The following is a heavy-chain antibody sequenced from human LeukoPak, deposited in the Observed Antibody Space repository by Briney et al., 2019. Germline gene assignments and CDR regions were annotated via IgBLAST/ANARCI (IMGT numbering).Heavy chain of an antibody. CDR3: ARAFYDSGMGLRWGAFDI. Sequence: PGGSLRLSCAASGFTFSSYSMNWVRQAPGKGLEWVSYIRRSGDTIYYADSVKGQFTISRDNVKNSLYLQMNSLRVEDTAVYYCARAFYDSGMGLRWGAFDIWGQGTMVTVSS. D-gene: IGHD3-22*01. CDR2: IRRSGDTI. J-gene: IGHJ3*02. CDR1: GFTFSSYS. V-gene: IGHV3-48*01.